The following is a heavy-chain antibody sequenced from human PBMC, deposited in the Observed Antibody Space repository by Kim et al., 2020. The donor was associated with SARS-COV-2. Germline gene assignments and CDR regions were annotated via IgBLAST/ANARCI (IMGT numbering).Heavy chain of an antibody. J-gene: IGHJ4*02. D-gene: IGHD5-12*01. V-gene: IGHV5-51*01. CDR2: IYPGDSDT. CDR1: GYSFTSYW. CDR3: ARGAVRGGYNYGFPGFDY. Sequence: GESLKISCKGSGYSFTSYWIGWVRQMPGKGLEWMGIIYPGDSDTRYSPSFQGQVTISADKSISTAYLQWSSLKASDTAMYYCARGAVRGGYNYGFPGFDYWGQGTLVAVSS.